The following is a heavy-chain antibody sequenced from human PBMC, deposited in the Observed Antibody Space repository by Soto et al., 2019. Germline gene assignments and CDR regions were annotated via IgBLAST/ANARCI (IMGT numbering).Heavy chain of an antibody. V-gene: IGHV1-18*01. CDR1: GGLFSSYA. Sequence: ASVKVSCKDTGGLFSSYAISWVRQAPGQGLEWMGWISGFNGNTNYAADLQGRVTMTTDTSTSTAYMELRGLRSDDTAVYYCARIGVSSGHQSPDFDSWGQGTLVIVSS. CDR3: ARIGVSSGHQSPDFDS. J-gene: IGHJ4*02. D-gene: IGHD3-16*01. CDR2: ISGFNGNT.